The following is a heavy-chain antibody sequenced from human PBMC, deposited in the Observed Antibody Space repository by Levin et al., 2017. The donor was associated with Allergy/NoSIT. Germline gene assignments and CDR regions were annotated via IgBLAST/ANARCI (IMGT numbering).Heavy chain of an antibody. CDR2: ISSSSSYI. J-gene: IGHJ4*02. D-gene: IGHD4-23*01. CDR3: ARDVTPFDY. V-gene: IGHV3-21*01. Sequence: LSLTCAASGFTFSSYSMNWVRQAPGKGLEWVSSISSSSSYIYYADSVKGRFTISRDNAKNSLYLQMNSLRAEDTAVYYCARDVTPFDYWGQGTLVTVSS. CDR1: GFTFSSYS.